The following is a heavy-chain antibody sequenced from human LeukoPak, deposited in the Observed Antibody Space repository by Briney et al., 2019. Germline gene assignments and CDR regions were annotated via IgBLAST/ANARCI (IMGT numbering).Heavy chain of an antibody. CDR1: GGTFSSYA. D-gene: IGHD3-3*01. CDR3: AVTQTYYDFWSGYSSSYSNYYYMDV. CDR2: IIPIFGTA. Sequence: SVKASCKASGGTFSSYAISWVRQAPGQGLEWMGGIIPIFGTANYAQKFQGRVTITADESTSTAYMELSSLRSEDTAVYYCAVTQTYYDFWSGYSSSYSNYYYMDVWGKETTVTVSS. J-gene: IGHJ6*03. V-gene: IGHV1-69*01.